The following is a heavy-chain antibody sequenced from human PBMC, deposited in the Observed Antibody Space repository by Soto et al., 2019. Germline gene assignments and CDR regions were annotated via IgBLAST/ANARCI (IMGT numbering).Heavy chain of an antibody. CDR3: ARRGEKGGVWFGEFGAFDI. V-gene: IGHV4-39*01. CDR1: GGSISSSSYY. J-gene: IGHJ3*02. D-gene: IGHD3-10*01. Sequence: SETLSLTCTVSGGSISSSSYYWGWIRQPPGKGLEWIGSIYYSGSTYYNPSLKSRVTISVDTSKNQFSLKLSSVTAADTAVYYCARRGEKGGVWFGEFGAFDIWGQGTMVTVSS. CDR2: IYYSGST.